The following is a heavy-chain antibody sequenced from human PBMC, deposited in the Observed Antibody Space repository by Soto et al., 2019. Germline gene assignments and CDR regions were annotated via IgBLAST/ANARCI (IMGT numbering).Heavy chain of an antibody. D-gene: IGHD6-13*01. CDR2: IYHSGST. J-gene: IGHJ4*02. V-gene: IGHV4-4*02. CDR3: ARGERQQQRDY. CDR1: GDSICSSKW. Sequence: PSETLSLTCAVSGDSICSSKWWSWVRQPPGKGLEWIGEIYHSGSTNYNPSLKSRVIISVDKSKNQFSLKLSSVTDADTAVYYCARGERQQQRDYWGQGTLVTVSS.